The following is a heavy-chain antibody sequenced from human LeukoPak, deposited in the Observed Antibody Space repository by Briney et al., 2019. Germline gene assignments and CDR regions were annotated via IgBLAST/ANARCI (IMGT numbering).Heavy chain of an antibody. J-gene: IGHJ4*02. CDR3: ARDSSRSGWYPFDY. Sequence: ASVKVSCKASGYTFTGYYMHWVRQAPGQRLGWMGWINPNSGGTNYAQKFQGRVTMTRDTSISTAYMELSRLRSDDTAVYYCARDSSRSGWYPFDYWGQGTLVTVSS. V-gene: IGHV1-2*02. CDR1: GYTFTGYY. CDR2: INPNSGGT. D-gene: IGHD6-19*01.